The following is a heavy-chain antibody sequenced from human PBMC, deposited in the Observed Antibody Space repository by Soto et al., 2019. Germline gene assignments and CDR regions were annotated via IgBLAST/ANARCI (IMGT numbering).Heavy chain of an antibody. CDR1: GGSISSYY. Sequence: PSETLSLTCTVSGGSISSYYWSWIRQPPGKGLEWIGYIYYSGSTNYNPSLKSRVTISVDTSKNQFSLNLTSVTAADTAVYYCATQGFGVLHGLVDVWGQGTTVTVSS. V-gene: IGHV4-59*08. D-gene: IGHD3-10*01. J-gene: IGHJ6*02. CDR2: IYYSGST. CDR3: ATQGFGVLHGLVDV.